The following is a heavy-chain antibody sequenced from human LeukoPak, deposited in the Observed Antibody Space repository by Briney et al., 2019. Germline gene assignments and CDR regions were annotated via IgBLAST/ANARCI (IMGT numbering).Heavy chain of an antibody. CDR3: AKDQYSGSYYWFDP. CDR1: GFTFSNYA. CDR2: ISGSGGST. V-gene: IGHV3-23*01. J-gene: IGHJ5*02. D-gene: IGHD1-26*01. Sequence: GGSLRLSCAASGFTFSNYAMSWVRQAPGKGLEWVPSISGSGGSTYYVDSVKGRFTISRDNSKNTLYLQMNSLRAEDTAVYYCAKDQYSGSYYWFDPWGQGTLVTVSS.